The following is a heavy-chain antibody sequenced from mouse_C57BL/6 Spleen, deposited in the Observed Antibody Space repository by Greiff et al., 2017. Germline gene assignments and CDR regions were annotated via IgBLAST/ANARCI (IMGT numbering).Heavy chain of an antibody. V-gene: IGHV5-6*01. J-gene: IGHJ4*01. CDR1: GFTFSSYG. D-gene: IGHD2-2*01. Sequence: EVQGVESGGDLVKPGGSLKLSCAASGFTFSSYGMSWVRQTPDKRLEWVATISSGGSYTYYPDSVKGRFTISRDNAKNTLYLQMSSLKSEDTAMYYCARQYGYDGYYAMDYWGQGTSVTVSS. CDR2: ISSGGSYT. CDR3: ARQYGYDGYYAMDY.